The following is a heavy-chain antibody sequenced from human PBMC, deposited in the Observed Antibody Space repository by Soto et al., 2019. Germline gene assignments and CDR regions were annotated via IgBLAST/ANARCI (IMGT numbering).Heavy chain of an antibody. V-gene: IGHV4-59*01. CDR2: IYYSGST. CDR1: GGSISSYY. D-gene: IGHD5-18*01. J-gene: IGHJ5*02. CDR3: ARGGSYGPLNNWFDP. Sequence: PSETLSLTCTVSGGSISSYYWSWIRQPPGKGLEWIGYIYYSGSTNYNPSLKSRVTISVDTSKNQFSLKLSSVTAADTAVYYCARGGSYGPLNNWFDPWGQGTLVTVSS.